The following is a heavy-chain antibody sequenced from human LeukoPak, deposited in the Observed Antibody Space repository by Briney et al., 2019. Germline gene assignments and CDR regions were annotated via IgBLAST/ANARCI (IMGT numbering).Heavy chain of an antibody. D-gene: IGHD2-21*01. CDR2: ISSDGSNK. CDR3: ARGYCGRAHCLGGY. V-gene: IGHV3-30*04. Sequence: GGSLRLSCAASGFTFSSFSIHWVRQAPGKGLEWVSVISSDGSNKNYADSVKGRFTISRDNSKNTLSLQMDSLTPDDSAVYYCARGYCGRAHCLGGYWGPGALVTVPS. CDR1: GFTFSSFS. J-gene: IGHJ4*02.